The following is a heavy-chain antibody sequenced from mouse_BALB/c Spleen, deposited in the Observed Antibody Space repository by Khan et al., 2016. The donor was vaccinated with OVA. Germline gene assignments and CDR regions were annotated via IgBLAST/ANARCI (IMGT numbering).Heavy chain of an antibody. J-gene: IGHJ4*01. CDR2: INTYTGKP. CDR3: ARPPYFSYTLDH. CDR1: GYSFTNYG. Sequence: QMQLVQSGPELKKPGETVKISCKASGYSFTNYGMNWVKQSPGKALKWMGWINTYTGKPTYADDFKGRFAFSLETSTSTTYLQINNLKNDDTTTNYCARPPYFSYTLDHWGQGTSVTVSS. V-gene: IGHV9-3-1*01. D-gene: IGHD2-10*01.